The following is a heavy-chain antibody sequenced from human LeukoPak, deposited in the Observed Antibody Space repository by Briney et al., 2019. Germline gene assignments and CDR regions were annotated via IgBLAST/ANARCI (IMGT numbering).Heavy chain of an antibody. V-gene: IGHV4-30-4*01. Sequence: SETLSLTCTVSGGSISSVDYYWSWIRQPPGKGLEWIGYIYYSGSTYYNPSLKSRVTISVDTSKNQFSLKLSSVTAADTAVYYCARVRYDRSAAFDYWGQGTLVIVSS. CDR2: IYYSGST. J-gene: IGHJ4*02. D-gene: IGHD3-22*01. CDR1: GGSISSVDYY. CDR3: ARVRYDRSAAFDY.